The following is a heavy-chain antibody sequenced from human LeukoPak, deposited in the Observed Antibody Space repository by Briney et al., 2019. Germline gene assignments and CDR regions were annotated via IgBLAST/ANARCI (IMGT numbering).Heavy chain of an antibody. D-gene: IGHD3-10*01. V-gene: IGHV3-66*01. J-gene: IGHJ4*02. CDR1: GFTLTNFA. Sequence: HTGGSLRLSCAASGFTLTNFAMSWVRQAPGQGLEWVSVIYSGGSTYYADSVKDRFTISRDNSKNMLYLQMYSLRAEDTAVYYCARGGDSLHYWGQGTLVTVSS. CDR2: IYSGGST. CDR3: ARGGDSLHY.